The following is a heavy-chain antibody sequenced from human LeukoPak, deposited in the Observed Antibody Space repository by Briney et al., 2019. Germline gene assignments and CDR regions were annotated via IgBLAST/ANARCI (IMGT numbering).Heavy chain of an antibody. V-gene: IGHV3-7*01. Sequence: GGSLRLSCAASGFIFSSYWMSWVRQAPGKGLEWVANIKQDGSEKYYVDSVKGRFTISRDNAKNSLYLQMNSLRAEDTAVYYCARDPTSSGSYGWFDPWGQGTLVTVSS. J-gene: IGHJ5*02. CDR3: ARDPTSSGSYGWFDP. D-gene: IGHD1-26*01. CDR1: GFIFSSYW. CDR2: IKQDGSEK.